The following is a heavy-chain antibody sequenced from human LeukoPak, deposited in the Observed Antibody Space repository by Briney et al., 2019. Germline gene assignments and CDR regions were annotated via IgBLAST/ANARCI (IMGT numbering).Heavy chain of an antibody. CDR2: VSHSEHT. J-gene: IGHJ4*02. CDR1: GDSVTGRF. D-gene: IGHD3-22*01. Sequence: SETLSLTCIVSGDSVTGRFWSWVRQSPGKALGWIGCVSHSEHTRYNSSLRSRVSLSLDTSQNQFSLRLSSVTAADTAIYYCERGYFGPAYYFDIWGQGALVTVAS. CDR3: ERGYFGPAYYFDI. V-gene: IGHV4-59*02.